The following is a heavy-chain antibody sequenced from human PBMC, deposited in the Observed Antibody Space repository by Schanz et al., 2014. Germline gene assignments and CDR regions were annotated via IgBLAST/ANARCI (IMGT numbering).Heavy chain of an antibody. CDR2: VIPILGVT. Sequence: QVQLVQSGAEVKQPGSSVRVSCKASGGTFSRLTFSWVRQAPGQGLEWMGRVIPILGVTHYAQKFQGRVTITADKSTTTAYMELNSLNSDDTAVYYCATLDYADSVSWGQGTLVTVSS. D-gene: IGHD4-17*01. CDR3: ATLDYADSVS. V-gene: IGHV1-69*02. J-gene: IGHJ5*02. CDR1: GGTFSRLT.